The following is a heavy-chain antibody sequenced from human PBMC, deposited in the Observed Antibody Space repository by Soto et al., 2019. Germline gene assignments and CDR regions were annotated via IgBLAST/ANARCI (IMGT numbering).Heavy chain of an antibody. CDR1: GYTFTDYY. V-gene: IGHV1-2*06. CDR2: INPNSGGT. Sequence: QVPLVQSGAEVKKPGASVKVSCKASGYTFTDYYIHWVRQAPGPGLEWMGRINPNSGGTNYAQKFQGRVTMTRDTSISTAYMELSSLRSDDTAFYYCARYNGSGSFDYWGQGSLVTVSS. D-gene: IGHD3-10*01. J-gene: IGHJ4*02. CDR3: ARYNGSGSFDY.